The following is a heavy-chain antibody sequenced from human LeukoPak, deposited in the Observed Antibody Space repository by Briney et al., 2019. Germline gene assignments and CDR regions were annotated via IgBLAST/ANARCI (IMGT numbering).Heavy chain of an antibody. Sequence: PGRSLRLSCAASGFNFDGYAMHWVRQAPGKGLEWVSGISWNSGGIAYADSVKGRFTISRDNAKNSLYLQMNSLRSEDMALYYCVKDGAARNRYFQHWGQGTLVIVSS. CDR3: VKDGAARNRYFQH. J-gene: IGHJ1*01. CDR2: ISWNSGGI. CDR1: GFNFDGYA. D-gene: IGHD6-6*01. V-gene: IGHV3-9*03.